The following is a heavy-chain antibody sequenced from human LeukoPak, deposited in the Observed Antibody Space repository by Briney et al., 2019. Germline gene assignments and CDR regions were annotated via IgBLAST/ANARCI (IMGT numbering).Heavy chain of an antibody. CDR2: ISSNGGST. J-gene: IGHJ5*02. D-gene: IGHD6-19*01. CDR1: GFTFSSYA. CDR3: ARATAVAATWFDP. V-gene: IGHV3-64*01. Sequence: SGGSLRLSCAASGFTFSSYAMHWVRQAPGKGLEYVSAISSNGGSTYYANSVKGRFTISRDNSKNTLYLQMGSLRPEDMAVYYCARATAVAATWFDPWGQGTLVTVSS.